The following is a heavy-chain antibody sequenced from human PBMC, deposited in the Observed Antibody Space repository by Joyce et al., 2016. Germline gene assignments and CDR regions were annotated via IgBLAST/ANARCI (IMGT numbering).Heavy chain of an antibody. CDR3: ATSLPSRVGGFQFFGLDV. CDR1: GDSFSDTSYY. D-gene: IGHD3-10*01. V-gene: IGHV4-61*01. CDR2: IYNSETT. Sequence: HLQESGPGLVKPSETLSLTCTISGDSFSDTSYYWSWIRQPPGKGLEWLGFIYNSETTHYNPSLGGRLSISAGSAKKQFSLRLTSVTSADTAVYYCATSLPSRVGGFQFFGLDVWSQGTTVIVS. J-gene: IGHJ6*02.